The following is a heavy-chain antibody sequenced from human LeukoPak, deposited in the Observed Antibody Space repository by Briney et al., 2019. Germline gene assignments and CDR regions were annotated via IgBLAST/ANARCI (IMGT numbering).Heavy chain of an antibody. D-gene: IGHD1-1*01. CDR1: GGSIRSYY. Sequence: NPSETLSLTCTVSGGSIRSYYWSWIRQPPGKGLEWSGYINDSGSTNSNPSLKSRVTMSVDTSKNQFSLKLSSVTAADTAVYYCTRRGRNNWGEGNDYWGQGTLVTVSS. V-gene: IGHV4-59*08. CDR2: INDSGST. CDR3: TRRGRNNWGEGNDY. J-gene: IGHJ4*02.